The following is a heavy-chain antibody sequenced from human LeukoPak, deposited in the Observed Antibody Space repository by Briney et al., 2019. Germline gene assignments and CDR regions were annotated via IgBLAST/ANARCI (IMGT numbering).Heavy chain of an antibody. D-gene: IGHD6-19*01. CDR3: ARDGGIAVASDAFDI. CDR1: GYTFTGYY. J-gene: IGHJ3*02. V-gene: IGHV1-2*02. Sequence: ASVKVSCKASGYTFTGYYMHWVRQAPGQGLEWMGWINPNSGGTNYAQKFQGRVTMTRDMSTSTVYMELSSLRSEDTAVYYCARDGGIAVASDAFDIWGQGTMVTDSS. CDR2: INPNSGGT.